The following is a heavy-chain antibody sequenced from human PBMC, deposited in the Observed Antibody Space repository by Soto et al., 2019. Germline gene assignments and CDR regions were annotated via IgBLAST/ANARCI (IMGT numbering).Heavy chain of an antibody. Sequence: EVQLVESGGGLVQPGGSLRLSCAASGFTFSSYSMNWVRQAPGKGLEWVAYISSSSSTIYYSDCVKGRFTISRDNAKNSLYLQMNSLRDEDTAGYYCARDWARIAAAGTDWFDPWGQGTLVTVSS. CDR2: ISSSSSTI. V-gene: IGHV3-48*02. J-gene: IGHJ5*02. CDR3: ARDWARIAAAGTDWFDP. CDR1: GFTFSSYS. D-gene: IGHD6-13*01.